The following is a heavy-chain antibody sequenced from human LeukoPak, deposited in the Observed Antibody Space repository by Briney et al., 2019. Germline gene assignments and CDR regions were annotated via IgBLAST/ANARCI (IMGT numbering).Heavy chain of an antibody. CDR2: IDPSDSYT. D-gene: IGHD3-10*01. J-gene: IGHJ3*02. CDR3: ARHGRGSRSPNAFDI. V-gene: IGHV5-10-1*01. CDR1: GYSFTSYW. Sequence: GESLRISCKGSGYSFTSYWISWVRQMPGKGLEWMGRIDPSDSYTNYSPSFQGHVTISADKSISTAYLQWSSLKASDTAMYYCARHGRGSRSPNAFDIWGQGTMVTVSS.